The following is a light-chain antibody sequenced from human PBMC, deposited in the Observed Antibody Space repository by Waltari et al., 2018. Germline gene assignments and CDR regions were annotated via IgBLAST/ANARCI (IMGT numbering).Light chain of an antibody. V-gene: IGKV1-5*03. CDR1: QSISSW. CDR3: QQYNISPLT. J-gene: IGKJ4*01. CDR2: KSS. Sequence: DIQMTQSPSTLSASVGDRVTITCRASQSISSWLAWYQQKPGKAPKLLIYKSSSLESRVPSRFSGSGSGTEFTLTISSLQPDDFATYYCQQYNISPLTFGGGTEVEIK.